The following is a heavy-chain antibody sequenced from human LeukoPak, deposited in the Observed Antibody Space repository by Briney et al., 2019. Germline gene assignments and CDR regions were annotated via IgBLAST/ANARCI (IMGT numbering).Heavy chain of an antibody. CDR2: IYYSGST. CDR3: ARNNIGTRTYDY. Sequence: SETLSLTCTVSGGSISSYYWSWIRQPPGKGLEWIGNIYYSGSTYYNPSLKSRVTISVDTSKNQFSLKLTSVTAADTAVYYCARNNIGTRTYDYWGQGTLVTVSS. D-gene: IGHD1/OR15-1a*01. V-gene: IGHV4-59*04. J-gene: IGHJ4*02. CDR1: GGSISSYY.